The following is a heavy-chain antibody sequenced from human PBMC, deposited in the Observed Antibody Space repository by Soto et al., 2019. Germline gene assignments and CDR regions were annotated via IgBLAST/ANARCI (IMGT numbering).Heavy chain of an antibody. D-gene: IGHD3-16*02. Sequence: GGSLRLSCAASGFTFSSDAMSWVRQAPGKGLEWVSATSGSGGSTYYADSVKGRFTISRDNSKNTLYLQMNSLRAEDTAVYYCAKALMLYDYIWGSYPPSSYMDVWGKGTTVTVSS. CDR2: TSGSGGST. V-gene: IGHV3-23*01. CDR1: GFTFSSDA. J-gene: IGHJ6*03. CDR3: AKALMLYDYIWGSYPPSSYMDV.